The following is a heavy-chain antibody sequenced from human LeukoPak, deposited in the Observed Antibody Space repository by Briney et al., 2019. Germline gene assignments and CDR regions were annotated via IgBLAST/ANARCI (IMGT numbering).Heavy chain of an antibody. V-gene: IGHV1-46*01. CDR2: INPSGGTT. J-gene: IGHJ6*03. D-gene: IGHD2-15*01. Sequence: ASVKVSCKASGYTFTSYYMHWVRQAPGQGLEWMGIINPSGGTTSSAQKFQGRVTMTRDMSTSTAYMELSRLRSDDTAVYYCARDRGRYCSGGSCSLPLSYYMDVWGKGTTVTISS. CDR1: GYTFTSYY. CDR3: ARDRGRYCSGGSCSLPLSYYMDV.